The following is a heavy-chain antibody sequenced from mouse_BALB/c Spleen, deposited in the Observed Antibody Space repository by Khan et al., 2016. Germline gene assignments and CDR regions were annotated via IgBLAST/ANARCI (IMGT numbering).Heavy chain of an antibody. CDR3: ARLGGFAY. J-gene: IGHJ3*01. CDR1: GFNIKDTY. Sequence: VQLKESGAELVKPGASVKLSCTASGFNIKDTYMHWVKQRPEQGLEWIGRIDPANGNTKYDPKFQGKATITADTSSNTAYLQLSSLTSEDTAVYYCARLGGFAYWGQGTLVTVSA. CDR2: IDPANGNT. V-gene: IGHV14-3*02.